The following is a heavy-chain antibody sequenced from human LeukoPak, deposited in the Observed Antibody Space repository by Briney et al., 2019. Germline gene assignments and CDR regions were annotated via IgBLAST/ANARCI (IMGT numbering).Heavy chain of an antibody. CDR1: GGTFSSYA. CDR2: IIPIFGTA. CDR3: ARDRDTIFGVVPI. Sequence: SVKVSCKASGGTFSSYAISWVRQAPGQGLEWMGGIIPIFGTANYAQRFQGRVTITADESTSTAYMELSSLRSEDTAVYYCARDRDTIFGVVPIWGQGTLVTVSS. V-gene: IGHV1-69*13. J-gene: IGHJ4*02. D-gene: IGHD3-3*01.